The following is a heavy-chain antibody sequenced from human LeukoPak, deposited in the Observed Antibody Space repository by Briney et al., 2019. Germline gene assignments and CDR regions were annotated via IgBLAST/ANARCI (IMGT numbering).Heavy chain of an antibody. Sequence: GGSLRLSCAASGFTFSSYAMTWVRQAPGKGLEWVSGISGSADSTYYADSVRGRFTISRDNSKNTLYLQMNSLRAEDTAVYYCAKDPSKAAAGDWGQGTLVTVSS. D-gene: IGHD6-13*01. J-gene: IGHJ4*02. CDR3: AKDPSKAAAGD. V-gene: IGHV3-23*01. CDR2: ISGSADST. CDR1: GFTFSSYA.